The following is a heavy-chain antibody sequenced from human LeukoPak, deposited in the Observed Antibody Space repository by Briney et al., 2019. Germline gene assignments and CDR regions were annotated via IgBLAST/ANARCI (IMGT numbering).Heavy chain of an antibody. J-gene: IGHJ4*02. Sequence: RGSLRLSCAASGFTFSSYAMSWVRQAPGKGLEWVSGISGSGDNTYYADSGKGRFTISRDNSKNTLYVQVNSLGTEDTAAYYCAKGSYYDSSGSFYFDYWGQGTLVTVSS. V-gene: IGHV3-23*01. CDR2: ISGSGDNT. D-gene: IGHD3-22*01. CDR1: GFTFSSYA. CDR3: AKGSYYDSSGSFYFDY.